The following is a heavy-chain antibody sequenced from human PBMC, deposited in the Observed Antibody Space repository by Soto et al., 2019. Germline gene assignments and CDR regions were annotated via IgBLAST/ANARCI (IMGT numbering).Heavy chain of an antibody. CDR1: GHISGHYG. J-gene: IGHJ4*02. CDR2: ISAHRGHT. V-gene: IGHV1-18*01. CDR3: ARDGDQWDQRFCDN. Sequence: QVKLVESAPELTKPGASVKVSCRVSGHISGHYGISWVRLRAGQGLEWMGWISAHRGHTNYAHKFRGRVTMTTDPSTATVSMELTNLLSDDTAVYFCARDGDQWDQRFCDNWGQGTLVTVSS. D-gene: IGHD1-26*01.